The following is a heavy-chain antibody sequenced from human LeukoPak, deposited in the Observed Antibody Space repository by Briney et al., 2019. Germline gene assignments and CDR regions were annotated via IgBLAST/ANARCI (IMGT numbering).Heavy chain of an antibody. D-gene: IGHD4-17*01. CDR3: ARDRDSGDYTAAPGDY. CDR1: GFTFRSDW. CDR2: INPDGSAT. Sequence: PGGSLRLSCAASGFTFRSDWMSWVRQSPEKGLEWAANINPDGSATYYVDSVKGRFIISRDNTKNSLYLQMNSLRAEDTAVYYCARDRDSGDYTAAPGDYWGQGTLVTVSS. V-gene: IGHV3-7*03. J-gene: IGHJ4*02.